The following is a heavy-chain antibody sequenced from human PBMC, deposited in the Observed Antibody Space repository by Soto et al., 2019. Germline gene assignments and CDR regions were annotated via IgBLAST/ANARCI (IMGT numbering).Heavy chain of an antibody. V-gene: IGHV1-69*04. D-gene: IGHD3-3*01. Sequence: ASVKVSCKASGYTFTSYDINWVRQAPGQGLEWMGRIIPILGIANYAQKFQGRVTITADKSTSTAYMELSSLRSEDTAVYYCASRDLGSWSGYYYYMDVWGKGTTVTVS. CDR1: GYTFTSYD. CDR2: IIPILGIA. CDR3: ASRDLGSWSGYYYYMDV. J-gene: IGHJ6*03.